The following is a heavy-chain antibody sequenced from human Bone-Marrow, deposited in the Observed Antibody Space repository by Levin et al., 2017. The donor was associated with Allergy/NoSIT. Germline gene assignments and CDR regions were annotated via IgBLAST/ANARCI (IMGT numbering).Heavy chain of an antibody. Sequence: PGGSLRLSCAASGFTFDDYAMHWVRQAPGKGLEWVSVINWNSAYIGYADSVSGRFTISRDNAKNSLYLQMNSLRAEDTAVYYCAKDRVDNTSDYYYYFGMDVWGQGTTVTVS. CDR1: GFTFDDYA. D-gene: IGHD3-10*01. J-gene: IGHJ6*02. V-gene: IGHV3-9*01. CDR2: INWNSAYI. CDR3: AKDRVDNTSDYYYYFGMDV.